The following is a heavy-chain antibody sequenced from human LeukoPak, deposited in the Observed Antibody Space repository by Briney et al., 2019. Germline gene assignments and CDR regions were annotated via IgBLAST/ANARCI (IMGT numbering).Heavy chain of an antibody. CDR3: ARGAYYDFWSGYHLNWFDP. V-gene: IGHV1-2*02. Sequence: GASVKVSCKASGYTFTGYYMHWVRQAPGQGLEWMGWINPNSGGTNYAQKFQGRVTMTRDTSISTAYMELSRLRSDDTAVYYCARGAYYDFWSGYHLNWFDPWGQGTLSPSPQ. CDR2: INPNSGGT. CDR1: GYTFTGYY. D-gene: IGHD3-3*01. J-gene: IGHJ5*02.